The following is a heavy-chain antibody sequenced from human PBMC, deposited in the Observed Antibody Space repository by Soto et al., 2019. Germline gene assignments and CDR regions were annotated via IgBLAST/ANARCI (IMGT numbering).Heavy chain of an antibody. CDR1: GFTFSSYA. J-gene: IGHJ4*02. D-gene: IGHD6-19*01. Sequence: QVQLVESGGGLVQPGRSLRLSCAASGFTFSSYARHWVRQAQGRGLGGVAVISYDGSNKYYADSVKGRFTISRDNSKNTLYLQMNSLRAEDTAVYYCARGQWGSGWRYFDYWGQGTLVTVSS. CDR2: ISYDGSNK. CDR3: ARGQWGSGWRYFDY. V-gene: IGHV3-30-3*01.